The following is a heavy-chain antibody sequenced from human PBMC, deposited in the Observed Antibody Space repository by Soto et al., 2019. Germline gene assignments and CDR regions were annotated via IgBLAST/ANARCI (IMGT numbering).Heavy chain of an antibody. V-gene: IGHV4-39*07. J-gene: IGHJ5*02. CDR3: ARGPSIRSNWFDP. CDR2: IYYSGRT. Sequence: SETLSLTCTVTGDSINSRSYYWGWIRQPPGKGLEWIGSIYYSGRTYNNPSLKSRVTISVDKSKNQFSLKLSSVTAADTAVYYCARGPSIRSNWFDPWGQGTQVTVSS. D-gene: IGHD6-6*01. CDR1: GDSINSRSYY.